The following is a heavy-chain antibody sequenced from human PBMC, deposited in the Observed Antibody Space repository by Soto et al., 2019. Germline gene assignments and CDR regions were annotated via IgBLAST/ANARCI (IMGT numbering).Heavy chain of an antibody. V-gene: IGHV3-30-3*01. D-gene: IGHD2-15*01. Sequence: QVQLVESGGGVVQPGRSLRLSCAASGFTFSSYAMHWVRQAPGKGLEWVAVISYDGSNKYYADSVKGRFTISRDNCKNTLYLQMNSLRAEDTAVYYCARNTLGPVAPEKYYYGMDVWGQGTTVTVSS. J-gene: IGHJ6*02. CDR1: GFTFSSYA. CDR3: ARNTLGPVAPEKYYYGMDV. CDR2: ISYDGSNK.